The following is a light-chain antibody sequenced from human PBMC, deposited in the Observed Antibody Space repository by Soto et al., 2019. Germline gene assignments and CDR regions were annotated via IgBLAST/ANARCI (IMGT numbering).Light chain of an antibody. Sequence: QSALTQPPSASGSPGQSVTISCTGTSSDVGGYNYVSWYQQRPGKAPKLMIYEVSKRPSGVPDRFSGSKSGNTASLTVSGLQAEDEADYYCSSYAGSNNLPYVFGTGTKLTVL. CDR3: SSYAGSNNLPYV. J-gene: IGLJ1*01. CDR1: SSDVGGYNY. CDR2: EVS. V-gene: IGLV2-8*01.